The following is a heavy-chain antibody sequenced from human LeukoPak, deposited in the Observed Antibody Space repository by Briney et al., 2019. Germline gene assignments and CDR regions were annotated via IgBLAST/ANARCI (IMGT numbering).Heavy chain of an antibody. CDR3: AKVHFPYYYDSRFDAFDI. V-gene: IGHV3-23*01. CDR2: ISGSGGST. D-gene: IGHD3-22*01. CDR1: GFTFSSYA. Sequence: PGGSLRLSCAASGFTFSSYAMSWVRQAPGKGLEWVSAISGSGGSTYYADSVKGRFTISRDNSKNTLYLQMNSLRAEDTAVYYCAKVHFPYYYDSRFDAFDIWGQGTMVTVSS. J-gene: IGHJ3*02.